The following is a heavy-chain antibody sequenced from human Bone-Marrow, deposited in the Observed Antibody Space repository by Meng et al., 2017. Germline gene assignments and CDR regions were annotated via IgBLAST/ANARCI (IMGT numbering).Heavy chain of an antibody. J-gene: IGHJ5*02. V-gene: IGHV4-31*03. CDR3: ERVLWGSYRFRSFPNWFDP. Sequence: SETLSLTCTVSGCSISSGGYYWSWLRQHPGKGVEWIGYIYYSGSTYYNPSLKSRVTISVDTSKNQFSLKLSSVTAADTAVYYCERVLWGSYRFRSFPNWFDPWGQGTLVTVSS. D-gene: IGHD3-16*02. CDR2: IYYSGST. CDR1: GCSISSGGYY.